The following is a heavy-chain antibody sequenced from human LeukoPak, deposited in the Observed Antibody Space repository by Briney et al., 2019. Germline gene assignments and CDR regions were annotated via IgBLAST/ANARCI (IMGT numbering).Heavy chain of an antibody. Sequence: PSETLSLTCTVSGYSISSGYYWGWIRQPPGKGLEWIGSIYHSGSTYYNPSLKSRVTISVDTSKNQFSLKLSSVTAADTAVYYCARGDCSSTSCYLDRRYFDLWGRGTLVTDSS. D-gene: IGHD2-2*01. CDR1: GYSISSGYY. V-gene: IGHV4-38-2*02. J-gene: IGHJ2*01. CDR3: ARGDCSSTSCYLDRRYFDL. CDR2: IYHSGST.